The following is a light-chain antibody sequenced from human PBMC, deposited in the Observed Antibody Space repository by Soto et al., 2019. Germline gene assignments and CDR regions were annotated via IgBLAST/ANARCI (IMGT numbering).Light chain of an antibody. CDR1: QSVSRNY. V-gene: IGKV3-20*01. Sequence: ESVLTQSPGTLSLSPGDTATLSCMASQSVSRNYLAWYQQKPGQAPRILIYGASNRATGIPDRLSGSGSGTDFTLTISRLEPEDSAVYYCQQYGSSGTFGQGTKVDIK. CDR2: GAS. J-gene: IGKJ1*01. CDR3: QQYGSSGT.